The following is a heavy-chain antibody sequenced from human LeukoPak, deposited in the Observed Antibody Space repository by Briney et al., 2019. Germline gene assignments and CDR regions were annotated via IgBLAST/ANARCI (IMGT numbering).Heavy chain of an antibody. Sequence: GGSLRLSCAASGFTFSSYGIHWVRQAPGKGLEWVAVIPSDGRTTYYADSVKGRFTISRDNSKSTMYVQMNSLRTEDTAVYYCTKEGAVTGSMWFDHWGQGTLVTVSS. CDR2: IPSDGRTT. CDR3: TKEGAVTGSMWFDH. D-gene: IGHD6-19*01. V-gene: IGHV3-30*02. J-gene: IGHJ5*02. CDR1: GFTFSSYG.